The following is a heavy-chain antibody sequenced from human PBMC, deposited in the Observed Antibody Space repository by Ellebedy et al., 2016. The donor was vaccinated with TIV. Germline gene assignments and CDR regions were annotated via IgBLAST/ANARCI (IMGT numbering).Heavy chain of an antibody. D-gene: IGHD5-12*01. J-gene: IGHJ3*02. CDR3: ARGGYGGYDSVDALDI. V-gene: IGHV4-59*08. Sequence: SETLSLTCTVSGASISTYSWSWIRQPPGKGLECFGYIYYSGNTNYNPSLRSRVTISVDTSKNPFSLRLTSVTAADTAMYYCARGGYGGYDSVDALDIWGQGTMVTVSS. CDR2: IYYSGNT. CDR1: GASISTYS.